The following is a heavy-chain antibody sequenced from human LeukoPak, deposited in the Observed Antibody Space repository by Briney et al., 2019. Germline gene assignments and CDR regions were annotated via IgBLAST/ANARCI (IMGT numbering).Heavy chain of an antibody. CDR1: GFTFSSYE. CDR3: AIPTYYYDSSGQGY. J-gene: IGHJ4*02. Sequence: AGGSLRLSCAASGFTFSSYEMNWVRQAPGKGLEWVSYITSSGSTIYCADSVKGRFTISRDNAKNSLYLQMNSLRAEDTAVYYCAIPTYYYDSSGQGYWGQGTLVTVSS. D-gene: IGHD3-22*01. CDR2: ITSSGSTI. V-gene: IGHV3-48*03.